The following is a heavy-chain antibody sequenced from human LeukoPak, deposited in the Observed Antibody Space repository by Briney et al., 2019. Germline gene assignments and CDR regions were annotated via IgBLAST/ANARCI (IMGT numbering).Heavy chain of an antibody. CDR3: ARVVRYFDWLAANVNWFAP. CDR1: GGSVSSYY. V-gene: IGHV4-59*08. CDR2: IYYSGST. D-gene: IGHD3-9*01. Sequence: SETLSLTRTISGGSVSSYYWSWIRQPPGKGLEWIGYIYYSGSTNYNPSLKSRVTISVDTSKNQFSLKLSSVTAADTAVYYCARVVRYFDWLAANVNWFAPWGQGTLVTVSS. J-gene: IGHJ5*02.